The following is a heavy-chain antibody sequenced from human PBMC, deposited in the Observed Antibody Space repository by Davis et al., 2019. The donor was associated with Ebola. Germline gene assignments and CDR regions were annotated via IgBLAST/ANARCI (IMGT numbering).Heavy chain of an antibody. V-gene: IGHV3-21*01. CDR2: ISSSSSYI. D-gene: IGHD5-18*01. CDR3: AGLWIQPDAGGGMDV. Sequence: PGGSLRLSCAASGFTFSSYSMNWVRQAPGKGLEWVSSISSSSSYIYYADSVKGRFTISRDNAKNSLYLQMNSLRDEDTAVYYCAGLWIQPDAGGGMDVWGQGTTVTVSS. J-gene: IGHJ6*02. CDR1: GFTFSSYS.